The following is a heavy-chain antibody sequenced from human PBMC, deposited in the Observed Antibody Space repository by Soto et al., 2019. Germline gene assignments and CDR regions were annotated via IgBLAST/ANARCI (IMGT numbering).Heavy chain of an antibody. CDR2: ISSSSSYI. CDR1: GFTFSSYS. V-gene: IGHV3-21*01. D-gene: IGHD5-12*01. Sequence: GGSLRLSCAASGFTFSSYSMNWVRQAPGKGLEWVSSISSSSSYIYYADSVKGRFTISRDNAKNSLYLQMNSLRAEDTAVYYCARDTRGGYSYYYYGMDVWGQGTTVTVSS. J-gene: IGHJ6*02. CDR3: ARDTRGGYSYYYYGMDV.